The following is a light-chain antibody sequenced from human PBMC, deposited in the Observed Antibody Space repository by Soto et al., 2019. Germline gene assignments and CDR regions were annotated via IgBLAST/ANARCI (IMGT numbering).Light chain of an antibody. CDR3: SSYTTNITPVV. Sequence: QSALTQPASVSGSPGQSITISCTGTSGDIGGYNYVSWYQQHPGKAPKLLISEVTNRPSGVSNRFSGSKSGNTASPTISGLQAEDEADYYCSSYTTNITPVVFGGGTKLTV. V-gene: IGLV2-14*01. CDR1: SGDIGGYNY. CDR2: EVT. J-gene: IGLJ2*01.